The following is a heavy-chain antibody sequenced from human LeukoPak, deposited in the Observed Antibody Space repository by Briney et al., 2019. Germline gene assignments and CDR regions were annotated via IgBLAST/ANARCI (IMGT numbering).Heavy chain of an antibody. V-gene: IGHV1-2*02. D-gene: IGHD5-12*01. CDR3: AANRGYGDGWFDP. CDR2: INPNSGGT. CDR1: GYTFTGYY. Sequence: ASVKVSCMASGYTFTGYYMHWVRQAPGQGLEWMGWINPNSGGTNYAQKFQGRVTMTRDTSISTAYMELSRLRSDDTAVYYCAANRGYGDGWFDPWGQGALVTVSS. J-gene: IGHJ5*02.